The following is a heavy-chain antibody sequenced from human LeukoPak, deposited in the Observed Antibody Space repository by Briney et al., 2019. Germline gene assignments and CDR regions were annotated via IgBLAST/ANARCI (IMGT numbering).Heavy chain of an antibody. D-gene: IGHD6-19*01. CDR3: ARDGGAVAGTGYYGMDV. CDR2: IWYDGSNK. CDR1: GFTFSSYG. Sequence: GGSLRLSCAASGFTFSSYGMHWVRQAPGKGLEWVAVIWYDGSNKYYADSVKGRFTISRDNSKSTLYLQTNSLRAEDTAVYYCARDGGAVAGTGYYGMDVWGQGTTVTVSS. J-gene: IGHJ6*02. V-gene: IGHV3-33*01.